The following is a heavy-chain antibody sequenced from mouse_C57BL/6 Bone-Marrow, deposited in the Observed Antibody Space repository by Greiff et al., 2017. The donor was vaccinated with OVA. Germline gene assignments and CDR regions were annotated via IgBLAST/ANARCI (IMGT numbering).Heavy chain of an antibody. CDR3: ARRGVVEFDY. V-gene: IGHV1-64*01. Sequence: VQLQQPGAELVKPGASVKLSCTASGYTFTSYWMHWVKQRPGQGLEWIGMIHPNSGSTNYNEKFKSKATLTVDKSSSTAYMQLSSLTSEDSAVYYCARRGVVEFDYWGQGTTLTVSS. J-gene: IGHJ2*01. CDR1: GYTFTSYW. D-gene: IGHD1-1*01. CDR2: IHPNSGST.